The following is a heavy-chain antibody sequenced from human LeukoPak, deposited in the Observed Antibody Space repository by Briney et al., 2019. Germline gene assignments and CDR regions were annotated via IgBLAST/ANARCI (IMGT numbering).Heavy chain of an antibody. D-gene: IGHD4-17*01. J-gene: IGHJ5*02. CDR2: ISYDGSNK. Sequence: GGSLRLSCAASGFTFSSYGMHWVRQAPGKGLEWVAVISYDGSNKYYADSVKGRFTISRDNSKNTLYLQMNSLRSEDTAVYYCARFRSPVTTWDWFDPWGQGTLVTVSS. V-gene: IGHV3-30*03. CDR3: ARFRSPVTTWDWFDP. CDR1: GFTFSSYG.